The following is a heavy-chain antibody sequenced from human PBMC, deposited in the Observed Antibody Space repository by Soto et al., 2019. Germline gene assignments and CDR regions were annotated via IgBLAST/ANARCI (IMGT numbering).Heavy chain of an antibody. V-gene: IGHV4-39*01. CDR3: ASQLDYYYYMDD. CDR1: GGSISSSFYY. Sequence: SETLSLTCTVSGGSISSSFYYWGWIRQPPGKELVWLGSISHTGTTYFNPSLKSQLTVSVDTSKNLFSLKMRSVTAADTAVYYCASQLDYYYYMDDWGKGASVTVSS. CDR2: ISHTGTT. J-gene: IGHJ6*03.